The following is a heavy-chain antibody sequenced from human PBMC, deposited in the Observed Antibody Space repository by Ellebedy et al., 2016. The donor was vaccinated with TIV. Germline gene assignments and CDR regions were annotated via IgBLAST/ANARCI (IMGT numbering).Heavy chain of an antibody. D-gene: IGHD3-10*01. CDR1: GFTFSSYA. V-gene: IGHV3-23*01. J-gene: IGHJ4*02. CDR3: AKDTWFGESDY. Sequence: GESLKISCAASGFTFSSYAMSWVRQAPGKGLEWVSAFSGSDGSTYYADSVKGRFPISRDNSKNTLYLQMNSLRAEDTAVYYCAKDTWFGESDYWGQGTLVTVSS. CDR2: FSGSDGST.